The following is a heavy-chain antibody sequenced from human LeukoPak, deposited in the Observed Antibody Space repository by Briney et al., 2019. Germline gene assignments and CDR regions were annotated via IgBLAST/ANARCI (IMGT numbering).Heavy chain of an antibody. J-gene: IGHJ5*02. Sequence: SETLSLACTVSGGSMNDYYWSWIRQPPGKGLEWIGYMYYSGSTNYNPSLKSRVSISIDASKNRFSLKLSSVTAADTAVYYCARDRYCIGGICYSGRFDPWGRGTLVTVSS. CDR1: GGSMNDYY. D-gene: IGHD2-15*01. CDR2: MYYSGST. CDR3: ARDRYCIGGICYSGRFDP. V-gene: IGHV4-59*01.